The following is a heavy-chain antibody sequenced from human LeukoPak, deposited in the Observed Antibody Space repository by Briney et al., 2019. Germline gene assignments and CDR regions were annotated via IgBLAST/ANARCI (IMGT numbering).Heavy chain of an antibody. CDR3: ARAPGGYCSSTSCRIYAFDI. Sequence: SETLSLTCAVYGGSFSGYYWSWIRQPPGKGLEWIGEINHSGSTNYNPSLKSRVTISVDTSKNQFSLKLSSVTAADTAVYYCARAPGGYCSSTSCRIYAFDIRGQGTMVTVSS. CDR1: GGSFSGYY. V-gene: IGHV4-34*01. J-gene: IGHJ3*02. CDR2: INHSGST. D-gene: IGHD2-2*01.